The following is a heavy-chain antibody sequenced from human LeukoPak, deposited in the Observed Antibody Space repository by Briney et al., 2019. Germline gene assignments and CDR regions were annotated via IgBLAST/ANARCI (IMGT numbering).Heavy chain of an antibody. CDR2: IYHSGST. D-gene: IGHD2-2*01. CDR3: ARRPALNYYMDV. J-gene: IGHJ4*02. CDR1: GYSISSGYY. V-gene: IGHV4-38-2*01. Sequence: SETLSLTCAVSGYSISSGYYWGWIRQPPGKGLEWIGSIYHSGSTYYNPSLKSRVTISVDTSKNQFSLKLSSVTAADTAVYYCARRPALNYYMDVWGQGTLVTVSS.